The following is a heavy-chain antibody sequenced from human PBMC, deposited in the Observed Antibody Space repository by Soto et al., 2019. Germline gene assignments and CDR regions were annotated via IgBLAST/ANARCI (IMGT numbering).Heavy chain of an antibody. Sequence: GGSLRLSCAASGFIFSDIFLTWIRQAPGKGLEWVSYISGTGTTIHYADSVKGRFTVSRDNAKNSLYLRMNSLRAEDTAVYYCASDPYYYASEYWGQGTLVTVSS. CDR1: GFIFSDIF. CDR3: ASDPYYYASEY. CDR2: ISGTGTTI. D-gene: IGHD3-10*01. J-gene: IGHJ4*02. V-gene: IGHV3-11*01.